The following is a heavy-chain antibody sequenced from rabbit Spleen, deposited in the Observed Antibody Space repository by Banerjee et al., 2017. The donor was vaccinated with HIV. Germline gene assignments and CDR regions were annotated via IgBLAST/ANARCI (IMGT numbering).Heavy chain of an antibody. V-gene: IGHV1S40*01. CDR3: ARWASSDGYFDL. CDR1: GFPFSNKAV. D-gene: IGHD1-1*01. J-gene: IGHJ4*01. CDR2: INAVTGKA. Sequence: QSLEESGGDLVKPGASLTLTCKASGFPFSNKAVMCWVRQAPGKGLEWIACINAVTGKAVYASWAKGRFTFSKTSSTTVTLQMTSLTAADTATYFCARWASSDGYFDLWGPGTLVTVS.